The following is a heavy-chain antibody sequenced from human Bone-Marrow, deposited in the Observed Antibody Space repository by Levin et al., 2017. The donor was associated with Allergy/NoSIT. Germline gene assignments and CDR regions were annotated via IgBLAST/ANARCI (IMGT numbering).Heavy chain of an antibody. D-gene: IGHD3-3*01. CDR2: ISAYNGNT. Sequence: ASVKVSCKASGYTFTSYGISWVRQAPGQGLEWMGWISAYNGNTNYAQKLQGRVTMTTDTSTSTAYMELRSLRSDDTAVYYCARDFQRLGGDTIFGVVNIPSPGYWGQGTLVTVSS. V-gene: IGHV1-18*01. J-gene: IGHJ4*02. CDR3: ARDFQRLGGDTIFGVVNIPSPGY. CDR1: GYTFTSYG.